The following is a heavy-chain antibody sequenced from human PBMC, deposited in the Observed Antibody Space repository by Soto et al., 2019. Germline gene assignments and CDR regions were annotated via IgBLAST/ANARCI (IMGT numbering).Heavy chain of an antibody. J-gene: IGHJ5*02. CDR2: ISQSGST. Sequence: SETLSLTCAVYGGSFSGYYWNWIRQPPGKGLEWIGEISQSGSTNYNPSLKGRVTISVDTSKNQFSLKLSSFTAADASVYYCARGRSLRPTSPFRPQFGRSRFAHRGPGTLVT. D-gene: IGHD3-10*01. CDR3: ARGRSLRPTSPFRPQFGRSRFAH. CDR1: GGSFSGYY. V-gene: IGHV4-34*01.